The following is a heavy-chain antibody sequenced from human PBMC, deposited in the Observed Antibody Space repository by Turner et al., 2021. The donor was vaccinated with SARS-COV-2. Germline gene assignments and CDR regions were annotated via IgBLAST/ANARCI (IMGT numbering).Heavy chain of an antibody. J-gene: IGHJ4*02. Sequence: QVQLVESGGGVVQPGRSLTLSCAASGFIFSRYVMHWGRQAPGKGLEWGAVMSDDGSNKYYADSVKGRFTSARDNSKNTLYLQMNSLRAEDTAVYDCARDSITGTTLKPVDYWGQGTLVTVSS. CDR3: ARDSITGTTLKPVDY. D-gene: IGHD1-20*01. V-gene: IGHV3-30-3*01. CDR1: GFIFSRYV. CDR2: MSDDGSNK.